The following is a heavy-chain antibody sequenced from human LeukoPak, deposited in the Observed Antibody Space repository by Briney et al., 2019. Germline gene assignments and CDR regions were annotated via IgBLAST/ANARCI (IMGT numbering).Heavy chain of an antibody. V-gene: IGHV3-23*01. CDR3: AKGLRTGVGPYMGYHYYMDV. Sequence: GGSLRLSCAASGFTFSSYAMSWVRQAPGKGLKWVSTINDNGDGTYYADSVKGRFTISRDNSYNTVSLQMNSLRDEDTGVYYCAKGLRTGVGPYMGYHYYMDVWGKGATVTISS. J-gene: IGHJ6*03. CDR2: INDNGDGT. CDR1: GFTFSSYA. D-gene: IGHD3-16*01.